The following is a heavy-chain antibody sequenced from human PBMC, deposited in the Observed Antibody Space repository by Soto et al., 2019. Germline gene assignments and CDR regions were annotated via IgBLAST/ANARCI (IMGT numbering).Heavy chain of an antibody. D-gene: IGHD6-13*01. J-gene: IGHJ6*03. V-gene: IGHV3-30*18. Sequence: GGSLRLSCAASGFTFSSYGMHWVRQAPGKGLEWVAVISYDGSNKYYADSVKGRFTISRDNSKNTLYLQMNSLRAEDTAVYYCAKDAAGTYYYYYMDVWGKGTTVTVSS. CDR1: GFTFSSYG. CDR3: AKDAAGTYYYYYMDV. CDR2: ISYDGSNK.